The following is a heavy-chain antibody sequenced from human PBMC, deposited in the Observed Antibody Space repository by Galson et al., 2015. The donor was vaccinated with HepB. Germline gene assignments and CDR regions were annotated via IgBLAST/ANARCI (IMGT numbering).Heavy chain of an antibody. CDR1: GLTFSNAW. CDR3: TTVFITVGAYYYYGMDV. CDR2: IKSKTDGGTT. Sequence: LRLSCAASGLTFSNAWMTWVRQAPGMGLEWVGRIKSKTDGGTTDYAAPVKGRFTVSRDDSKDTLYLQMNSLKTEDTAVYYCTTVFITVGAYYYYGMDVWGQGTTVTVSS. V-gene: IGHV3-15*01. J-gene: IGHJ6*02. D-gene: IGHD1-20*01.